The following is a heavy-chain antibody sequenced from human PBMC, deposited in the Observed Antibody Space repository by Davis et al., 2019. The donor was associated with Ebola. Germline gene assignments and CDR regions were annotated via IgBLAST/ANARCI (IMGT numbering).Heavy chain of an antibody. CDR3: ARLVLSSVKDWLVGNGGYGMDV. V-gene: IGHV5-51*01. CDR2: IYPGDSDT. CDR1: GYSFTSYW. Sequence: GESLKISCKGSGYSFTSYWIGWVRQLPGKGLEWMGIIYPGDSDTRYSPSFQGQVTISADKSISTAYLQWSSLKASDTAMYYCARLVLSSVKDWLVGNGGYGMDVWGQGTTVTVSS. J-gene: IGHJ6*02. D-gene: IGHD2-8*01.